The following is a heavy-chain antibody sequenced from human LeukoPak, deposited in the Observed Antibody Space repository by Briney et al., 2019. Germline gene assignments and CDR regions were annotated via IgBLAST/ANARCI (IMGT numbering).Heavy chain of an antibody. CDR2: IRYDGCNQ. J-gene: IGHJ2*01. CDR3: ARDGEESEWGAESRGLYWYFDL. D-gene: IGHD3-16*01. CDR1: GFTYSSYG. V-gene: IGHV3-30*02. Sequence: QPGGSLRLSCAASGFTYSSYGMHWVRQTPGKGLECVAFIRYDGCNQYYTDSVKGRFTISRDNAKNSLYLQMNSLRAEVTAVYYCARDGEESEWGAESRGLYWYFDLWGRGTLVTVSS.